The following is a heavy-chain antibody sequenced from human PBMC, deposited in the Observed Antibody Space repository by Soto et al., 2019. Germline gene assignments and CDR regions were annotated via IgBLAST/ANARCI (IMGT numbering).Heavy chain of an antibody. D-gene: IGHD3-3*01. V-gene: IGHV1-8*01. CDR1: GYTFTSYD. CDR2: MNPNSGNT. CDR3: ASGIIYYDFWSGYYKPYYYGMDV. Sequence: ASVKGSCKASGYTFTSYDINWVRQATGQGLEWMGWMNPNSGNTGYAQKFQGRVTMTRNTSISTAYMELSSLRSEDTAVYYCASGIIYYDFWSGYYKPYYYGMDVWGQGTTVTVSS. J-gene: IGHJ6*02.